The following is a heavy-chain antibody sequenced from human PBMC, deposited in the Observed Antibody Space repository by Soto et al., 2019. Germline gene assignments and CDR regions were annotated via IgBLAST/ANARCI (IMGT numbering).Heavy chain of an antibody. CDR2: ISAYNGNT. V-gene: IGHV1-18*01. J-gene: IGHJ6*02. CDR3: ARDLVAGTNPYYYGMDV. CDR1: GYTFTSYG. D-gene: IGHD6-19*01. Sequence: ASVRVSCKASGYTFTSYGISWVRQAPGQGLEWMGWISAYNGNTNYAQKLQGRVTMTTDTSTSTAYMELRSLRSDDTAVYYCARDLVAGTNPYYYGMDVWGQGTTVTVSS.